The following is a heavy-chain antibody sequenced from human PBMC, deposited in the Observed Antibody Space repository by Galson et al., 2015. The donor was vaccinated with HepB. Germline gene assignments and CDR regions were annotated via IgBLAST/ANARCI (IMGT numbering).Heavy chain of an antibody. CDR1: GFTFNIYA. D-gene: IGHD3-3*01. CDR2: ITSSGGST. V-gene: IGHV3-23*01. CDR3: AKDGSWRSSDSQASI. J-gene: IGHJ3*02. Sequence: SLRLSCAASGFTFNIYAMNWIRQVPGKGLEWVSAITSSGGSTHYADSVRGRFTISRDNSKNTVYLQMNSLRAEDTALYYCAKDGSWRSSDSQASIWGQGTMVTVSS.